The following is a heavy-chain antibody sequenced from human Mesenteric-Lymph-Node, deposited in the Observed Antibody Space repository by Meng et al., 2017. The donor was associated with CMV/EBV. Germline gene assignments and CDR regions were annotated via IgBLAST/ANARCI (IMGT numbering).Heavy chain of an antibody. V-gene: IGHV3-30-3*01. Sequence: GGSLRLSCAASAFTFSSYAMHWVRQAPGKGLEWVAVISHDGTDKYYADSVKGRFTISRDNSKNTLYLQMSRLTVEDTAVYYCARDRDTFYGSGSLGKNWFDPWGQGTLVTVSS. CDR1: AFTFSSYA. D-gene: IGHD3-10*01. CDR2: ISHDGTDK. J-gene: IGHJ5*02. CDR3: ARDRDTFYGSGSLGKNWFDP.